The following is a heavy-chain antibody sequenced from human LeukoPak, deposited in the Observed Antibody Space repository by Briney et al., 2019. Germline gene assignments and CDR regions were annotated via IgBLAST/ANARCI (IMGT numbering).Heavy chain of an antibody. CDR3: ATDRGWRTSGYYLYYFEY. J-gene: IGHJ4*02. V-gene: IGHV3-7*01. D-gene: IGHD3-3*01. CDR2: KKHDGSEE. Sequence: PGGSLRLSCAASGFIFTNYFMSWVRQAPGKGLEWVASKKHDGSEEYYVDSVRGRFTISRDNTMNSLYLQMSSLRAEDTAVYYCATDRGWRTSGYYLYYFEYWGQGTLVTYSS. CDR1: GFIFTNYF.